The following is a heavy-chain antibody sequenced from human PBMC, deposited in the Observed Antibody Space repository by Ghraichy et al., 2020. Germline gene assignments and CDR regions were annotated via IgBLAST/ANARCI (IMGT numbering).Heavy chain of an antibody. CDR3: ARGRGIAARNYYYGMDV. Sequence: SETLSLTCTVSGGSISSGGYYWSWIRQHPGKGLEWIGYIYYSGSTYYNPSLKSRVTMSVDTSKNQFSLKLSSVTAADTAVYYCARGRGIAARNYYYGMDVWGQGTTVTVSS. D-gene: IGHD6-6*01. V-gene: IGHV4-31*03. J-gene: IGHJ6*02. CDR1: GGSISSGGYY. CDR2: IYYSGST.